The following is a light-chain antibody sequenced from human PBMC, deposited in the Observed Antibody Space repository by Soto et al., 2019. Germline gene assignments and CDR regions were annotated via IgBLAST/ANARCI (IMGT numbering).Light chain of an antibody. V-gene: IGKV3-20*01. CDR3: HKYGNLVT. J-gene: IGKJ4*01. CDR1: QSFTNNY. CDR2: GAS. Sequence: EIVLTQSPGTLSLSPGERATLSCRAIQSFTNNYLAWYQQKPGRAHRLLIYGASSRATGIPDRFSGSGSGTDFTLTISRLEPEGFAMYYCHKYGNLVTFVGVTKVEIK.